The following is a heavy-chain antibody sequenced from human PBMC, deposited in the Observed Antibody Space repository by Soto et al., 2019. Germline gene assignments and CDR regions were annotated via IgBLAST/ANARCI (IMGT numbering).Heavy chain of an antibody. CDR2: IKSKTDGGTT. V-gene: IGHV3-15*07. J-gene: IGHJ6*02. CDR1: GFTFSNAW. D-gene: IGHD3-3*01. CDR3: TTEGLRFLEWLLYKPYYYGMDV. Sequence: PGGSLRLSCAASGFTFSNAWMNWVRQAPGKGLEWVGRIKSKTDGGTTDYAAPVKGRFTISRDDSKNTLYLQMNSLKTEDTAVYYCTTEGLRFLEWLLYKPYYYGMDVWGQGTTVTVSS.